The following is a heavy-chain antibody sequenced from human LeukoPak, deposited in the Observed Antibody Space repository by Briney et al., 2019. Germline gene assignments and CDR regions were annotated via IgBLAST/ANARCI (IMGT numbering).Heavy chain of an antibody. V-gene: IGHV1-8*01. J-gene: IGHJ4*02. CDR1: GYTFTSYD. CDR3: ATEGLEPTAPTQY. Sequence: PWASVKVSCKASGYTFTSYDINWVRQATGQGLEWMGWMNPNSGNTGYAQKFQGRVTMTRNTSISTAYMELSSLRSEDTAVYYCATEGLEPTAPTQYWGQGTLVTVSS. D-gene: IGHD1-1*01. CDR2: MNPNSGNT.